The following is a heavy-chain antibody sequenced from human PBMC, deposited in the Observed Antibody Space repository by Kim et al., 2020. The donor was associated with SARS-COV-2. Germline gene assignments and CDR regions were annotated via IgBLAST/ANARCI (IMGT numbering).Heavy chain of an antibody. CDR1: GGSISSYY. Sequence: SETLSLTCTVSGGSISSYYWSWIRQPPGKGLEWIGYIYYSGSTNYNPSLKSRVTISVDTSKNQFSLKLSSVTAADTAVYYCARGPLRRWLQLNYYYGMDVWGQGTTVTVSS. V-gene: IGHV4-59*01. CDR3: ARGPLRRWLQLNYYYGMDV. J-gene: IGHJ6*02. D-gene: IGHD5-12*01. CDR2: IYYSGST.